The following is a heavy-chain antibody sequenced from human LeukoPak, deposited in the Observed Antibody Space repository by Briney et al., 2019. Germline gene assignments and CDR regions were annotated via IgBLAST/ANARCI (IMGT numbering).Heavy chain of an antibody. Sequence: PGGSLRLSCAASGFTFDDYAMHWVRQAPGKGLEWVSGISWNSGSIGYADSVKGRFTISRDNAKNSLYLQMNSLRAEDTALYYCAKDGQQQLVPGAGESDYWGQGTLVTVSS. V-gene: IGHV3-9*01. CDR2: ISWNSGSI. CDR3: AKDGQQQLVPGAGESDY. J-gene: IGHJ4*02. CDR1: GFTFDDYA. D-gene: IGHD6-13*01.